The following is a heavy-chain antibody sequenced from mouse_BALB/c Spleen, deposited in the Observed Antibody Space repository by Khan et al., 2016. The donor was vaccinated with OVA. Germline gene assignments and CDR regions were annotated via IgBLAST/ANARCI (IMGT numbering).Heavy chain of an antibody. Sequence: QIQLVQSGPELVRPGVSVKISCKGSGYTFTDYGMHWVRQSPAKSLEWIGVITTYSGDTNYNQKFKGKATMTVDKSSSTAYMELARLTSEDSAIYYCARLTLRVDYWGQGTSVTVSP. CDR2: ITTYSGDT. D-gene: IGHD1-1*01. J-gene: IGHJ4*01. V-gene: IGHV1S137*01. CDR3: ARLTLRVDY. CDR1: GYTFTDYG.